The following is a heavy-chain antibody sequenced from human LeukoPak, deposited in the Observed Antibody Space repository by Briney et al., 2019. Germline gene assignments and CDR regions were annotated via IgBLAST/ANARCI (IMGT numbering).Heavy chain of an antibody. CDR3: AHTGAAAGLDP. CDR2: IFSNDEK. Sequence: LAHIFSNDEKSYSTSLKSRLTISKDTSKSQVVLTLTNMDPVDTATYYCAHTGAAAGLDPWGQGTLVTVSS. V-gene: IGHV2-26*01. J-gene: IGHJ5*02. D-gene: IGHD6-25*01.